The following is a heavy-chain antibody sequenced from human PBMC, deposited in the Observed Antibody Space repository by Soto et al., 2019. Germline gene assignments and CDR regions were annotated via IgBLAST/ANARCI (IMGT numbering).Heavy chain of an antibody. D-gene: IGHD3-3*01. CDR1: GFTFSSYG. V-gene: IGHV3-30*18. CDR3: AKDFWSGSPKYGMDV. Sequence: GGSLRLSCAASGFTFSSYGMHWVRKAPGQGLEWVAVISYDGSNKYYADSVKGRFTISRDNSKNTLYLQMNSLRAEATALYYCAKDFWSGSPKYGMDVWGQGTTVTVSS. CDR2: ISYDGSNK. J-gene: IGHJ6*02.